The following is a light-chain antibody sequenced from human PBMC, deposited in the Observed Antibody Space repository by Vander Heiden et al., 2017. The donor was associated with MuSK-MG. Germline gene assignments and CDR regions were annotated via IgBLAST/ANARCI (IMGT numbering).Light chain of an antibody. CDR1: QSVLYSSNNKNY. V-gene: IGKV4-1*01. CDR2: WAS. J-gene: IGKJ2*01. Sequence: DIVMTQSPDSLAVSLGERATINCKSSQSVLYSSNNKNYLAWYQQKPGQPPKLLIYWASTRESGVPDRFSGSGSGTDFTLTIRSLQAEDVAVYYCHEDDSTPYTYGQGTKLEIK. CDR3: HEDDSTPYT.